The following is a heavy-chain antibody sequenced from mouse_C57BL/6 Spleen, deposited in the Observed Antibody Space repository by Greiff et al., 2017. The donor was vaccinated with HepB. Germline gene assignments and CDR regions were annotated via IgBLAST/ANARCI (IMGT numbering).Heavy chain of an antibody. CDR1: GYTFTDYE. Sequence: QVQLQQSGAELVRPGASVTLSCKASGYTFTDYEMHWVKQTPVHGLEWIGAIDPETGGTAYNQKFKGKAILTADKSSSTAYMELRSLTSEDSAVYYCTVQEGKKKYLAWFAYWGQGTLVTVSA. D-gene: IGHD5-1-1*01. V-gene: IGHV1-15*01. CDR3: TVQEGKKKYLAWFAY. J-gene: IGHJ3*01. CDR2: IDPETGGT.